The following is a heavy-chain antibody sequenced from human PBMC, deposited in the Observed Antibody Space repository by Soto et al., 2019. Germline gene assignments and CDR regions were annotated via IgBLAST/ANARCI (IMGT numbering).Heavy chain of an antibody. J-gene: IGHJ4*02. CDR2: IFSSGST. D-gene: IGHD5-18*01. V-gene: IGHV4-4*07. CDR1: GGSINTFY. Sequence: QGRLQESGPELLKPSETLSLTCTVSGGSINTFYWSWVRQPAGKGLEWIGRIFSSGSTSFNPSLKSRVAMSVDTSKNHSSLNMSSVTAADMAGYYCARVGSYSASNFAHGIQLWSFDFWGQGALVTVSS. CDR3: ARVGSYSASNFAHGIQLWSFDF.